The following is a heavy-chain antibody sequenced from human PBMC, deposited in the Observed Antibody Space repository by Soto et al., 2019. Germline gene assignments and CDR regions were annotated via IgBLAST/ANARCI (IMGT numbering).Heavy chain of an antibody. V-gene: IGHV3-23*01. D-gene: IGHD3-3*01. Sequence: GVLRLSCAASGFTFSSYAMSWVRQAPGKGLEWVSAVGTGGTAYYADSVKGRFTISRDNSKNTLYLQMNSLRAEDTAMYYCARDSSPYYDFWSGFYDYLDCWGQGTLVTVSS. CDR1: GFTFSSYA. CDR3: ARDSSPYYDFWSGFYDYLDC. J-gene: IGHJ4*02. CDR2: VGTGGTA.